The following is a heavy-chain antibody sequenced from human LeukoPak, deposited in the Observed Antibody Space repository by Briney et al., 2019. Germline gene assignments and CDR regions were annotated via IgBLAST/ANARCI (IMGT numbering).Heavy chain of an antibody. Sequence: GGSLRLSCAASGFTFSNYWMSWVRQAPGKGLEWVANINQDGSEKYYVDSVKGRFTISRDNAKNSVYLQMNSLRVEDTAVYYCASTLVATSDTDYWGQGTLVTVSS. V-gene: IGHV3-7*01. CDR3: ASTLVATSDTDY. J-gene: IGHJ4*02. D-gene: IGHD5-12*01. CDR2: INQDGSEK. CDR1: GFTFSNYW.